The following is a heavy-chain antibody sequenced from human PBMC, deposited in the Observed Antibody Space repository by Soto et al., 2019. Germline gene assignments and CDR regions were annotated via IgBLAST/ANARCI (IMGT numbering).Heavy chain of an antibody. V-gene: IGHV1-69*13. CDR3: ARDQSLDP. CDR2: IIPIFGTA. Sequence: GASVKGSWKAAGGGFSSYAIIWVRQAPGQGLEWMGGIIPIFGTANYAQKFQGRVTITADESTSTAYMELSSLRSEDTAVYYCARDQSLDPWGQGTLVTLSS. J-gene: IGHJ5*02. CDR1: GGGFSSYA.